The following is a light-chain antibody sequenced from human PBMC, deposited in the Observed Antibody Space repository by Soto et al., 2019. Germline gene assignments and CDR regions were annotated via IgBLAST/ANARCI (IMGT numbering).Light chain of an antibody. CDR1: QSVGTN. CDR3: QQCNNWPPWT. Sequence: EIVMTQSPATLSVSPGERATLSCRASQSVGTNLAWYQQKPGQAPRLLIYGASTRATGTPARFSGRGSGTEFTLTISSLQSEDFALYYCQQCNNWPPWTFGQGTRVEIK. CDR2: GAS. J-gene: IGKJ1*01. V-gene: IGKV3-15*01.